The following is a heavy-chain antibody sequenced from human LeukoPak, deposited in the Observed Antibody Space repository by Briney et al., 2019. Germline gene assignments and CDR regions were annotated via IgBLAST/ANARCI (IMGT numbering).Heavy chain of an antibody. D-gene: IGHD5-18*01. CDR2: INHSGGT. Sequence: SETLSLTCAVYGGSFSGYYWSWIRQPLGKGLEWIGEINHSGGTYYNPSLKSRVTLSVDTSKNQFSLKMNSVTAADTAVYYCARGGYSQYFDYWGQGTLVTVSS. J-gene: IGHJ4*02. V-gene: IGHV4-34*01. CDR3: ARGGYSQYFDY. CDR1: GGSFSGYY.